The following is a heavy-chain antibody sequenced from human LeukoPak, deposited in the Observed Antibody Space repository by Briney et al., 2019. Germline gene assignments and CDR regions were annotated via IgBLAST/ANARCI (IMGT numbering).Heavy chain of an antibody. D-gene: IGHD4-17*01. CDR1: GFTFSSYG. J-gene: IGHJ6*03. V-gene: IGHV3-30*02. CDR3: AKDGTEVTTYYYYMDV. CDR2: IRYDGGNK. Sequence: PGGSLRLSCAASGFTFSSYGMHWVRQAPGKGLEWVAFIRYDGGNKYYADSVKGRFTISRDNSKNTLYLQMNSLRAEDTAVYYCAKDGTEVTTYYYYMDVWGKGTTVTVSS.